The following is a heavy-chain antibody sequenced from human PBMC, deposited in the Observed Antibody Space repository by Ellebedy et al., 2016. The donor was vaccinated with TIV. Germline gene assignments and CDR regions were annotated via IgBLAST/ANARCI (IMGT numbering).Heavy chain of an antibody. V-gene: IGHV4-39*01. J-gene: IGHJ4*02. Sequence: SETLSLTXTVSGGSVSSGSYYWGWIRQPPGKGLEWIGSIYYSGSTYYNPSLKSRVTISVDTSKNQFSLKLSSVTAADTAVYYCASSPHMRCSSTSCHTPSHYWGQGTLVTVSS. CDR1: GGSVSSGSYY. D-gene: IGHD2-2*02. CDR2: IYYSGST. CDR3: ASSPHMRCSSTSCHTPSHY.